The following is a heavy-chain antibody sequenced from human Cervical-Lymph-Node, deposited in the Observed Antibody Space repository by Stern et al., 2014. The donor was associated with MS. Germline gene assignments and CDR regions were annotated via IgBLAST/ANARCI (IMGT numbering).Heavy chain of an antibody. CDR2: VVVFNGDV. Sequence: PLVQSGPEVKKPGTSVQVSCKASGITFSHSAIQWLRQARGQRTEWIGWVVVFNGDVNYAPRFQERVTITRDMSTSTVYMELRSLRSEDTAIYYCASERYTYYDDQRPPGGFDPWGQGTLVTVSS. CDR3: ASERYTYYDDQRPPGGFDP. V-gene: IGHV1-58*02. D-gene: IGHD3-3*01. J-gene: IGHJ5*02. CDR1: GITFSHSA.